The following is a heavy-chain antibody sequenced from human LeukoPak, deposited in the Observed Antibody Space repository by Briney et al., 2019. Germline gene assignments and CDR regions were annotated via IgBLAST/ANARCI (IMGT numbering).Heavy chain of an antibody. CDR1: GGSISSSDW. V-gene: IGHV4-4*02. CDR2: IYHSGST. D-gene: IGHD1-1*01. Sequence: SGTLPLTCAVSGGSISSSDWWAWVRQPPGEGLEWIGEIYHSGSTKYNPSLKSRVTISVDKSKNQFSLKVSSVTAADAAVYYCARDASLQMGAFDVWGHGTMVTVS. J-gene: IGHJ3*01. CDR3: ARDASLQMGAFDV.